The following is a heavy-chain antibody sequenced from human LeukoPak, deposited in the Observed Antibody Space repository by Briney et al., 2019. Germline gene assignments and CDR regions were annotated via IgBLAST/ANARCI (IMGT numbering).Heavy chain of an antibody. D-gene: IGHD1-26*01. CDR2: INWSSDRI. V-gene: IGHV3-9*01. CDR3: AKVTLVGATISNAFDY. J-gene: IGHJ4*02. Sequence: GGSLRLSCAASGFTFSSYSMNWVRQAPGKGLEWVSGINWSSDRIGYADSVKGRFTISRDNAKNSLYLQMNSLRAEDTAVYYCAKVTLVGATISNAFDYWGQGTLVTVSS. CDR1: GFTFSSYS.